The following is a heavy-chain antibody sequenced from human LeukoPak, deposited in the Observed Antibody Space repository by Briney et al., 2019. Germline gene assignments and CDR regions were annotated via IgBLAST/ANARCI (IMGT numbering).Heavy chain of an antibody. Sequence: GGSLRLSCAESGFIFSNYGMHWVRQAPGKRLEWVAVIWNDGSETFHADSVKGRFRIARDNSKNTLYLQMNSLRAEDTAVYFCARDMGRAWYGPPDYWGQGTLVTVSS. CDR3: ARDMGRAWYGPPDY. CDR1: GFIFSNYG. CDR2: IWNDGSET. D-gene: IGHD6-13*01. J-gene: IGHJ4*02. V-gene: IGHV3-33*01.